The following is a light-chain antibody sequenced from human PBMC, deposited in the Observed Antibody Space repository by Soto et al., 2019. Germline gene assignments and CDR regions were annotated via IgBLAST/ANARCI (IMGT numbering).Light chain of an antibody. CDR1: SSNIGSNT. CDR3: AAWDDSLNGRV. J-gene: IGLJ3*02. V-gene: IGLV1-44*01. CDR2: SNN. Sequence: QSVLTQPPSMSGTRGQRVTISCSGSSSNIGSNTANWYQHLPGTAPKVLIYSNNRRPSGVPDRFSGSKSGTSASLAISGLQSEDEADYYCAAWDDSLNGRVFGGGTKLTVL.